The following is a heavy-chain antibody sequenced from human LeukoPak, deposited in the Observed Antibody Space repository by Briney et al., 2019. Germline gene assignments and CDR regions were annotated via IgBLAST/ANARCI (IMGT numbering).Heavy chain of an antibody. CDR2: IYYSGST. V-gene: IGHV4-59*01. Sequence: SETLSLTCTVSGCSISSYYWSWIRQPPGKGLEWIGYIYYSGSTNYNPSLKSRVTISVDTSKNQFSLKLSSVTAADTAVYYCARHYYDSSGYMKFDYWGQGTLVTVSS. CDR1: GCSISSYY. D-gene: IGHD3-22*01. CDR3: ARHYYDSSGYMKFDY. J-gene: IGHJ4*02.